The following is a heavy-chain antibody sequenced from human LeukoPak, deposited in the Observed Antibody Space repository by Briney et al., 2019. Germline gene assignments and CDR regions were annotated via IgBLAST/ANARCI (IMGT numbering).Heavy chain of an antibody. D-gene: IGHD4-17*01. CDR2: ISGSGGST. Sequence: GGSLRLSCAASGFTFSSYEMNWVRQAPGKGLEWVSAISGSGGSTYYADSVKGRFTISRDNSKNTLYLQMNSLRAEDTAVYYCAKSYGDLRGGFDYWGQGTLVTVSS. V-gene: IGHV3-23*01. CDR1: GFTFSSYE. J-gene: IGHJ4*02. CDR3: AKSYGDLRGGFDY.